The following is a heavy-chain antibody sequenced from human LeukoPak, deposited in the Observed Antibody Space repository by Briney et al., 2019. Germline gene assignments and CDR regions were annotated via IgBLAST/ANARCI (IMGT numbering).Heavy chain of an antibody. CDR2: IYTSGST. CDR1: GGSISSYY. CDR3: ARAGQRWLQPYFDY. J-gene: IGHJ4*02. V-gene: IGHV4-4*07. D-gene: IGHD5-24*01. Sequence: KSSETLSLTCTVSGGSISSYYWSWIRQPAGKGLEWIGRIYTSGSTNYNPSLKSRVTISVDTSKNQFSLTLSSVTAADTAVYYCARAGQRWLQPYFDYWGQGTLVSVSS.